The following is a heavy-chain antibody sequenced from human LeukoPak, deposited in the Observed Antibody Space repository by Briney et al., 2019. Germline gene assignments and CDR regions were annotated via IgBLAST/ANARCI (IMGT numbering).Heavy chain of an antibody. Sequence: GGSLRLSCAASGFTFSSYGMSWVRQAPGKGLEWVSAIGTAGDTYYPGSVKGRFTISRENAKNSLYLQMNSLRAGDTAVYYCARGWALLWFGEFPLDYWGQGTLVTVSS. CDR2: IGTAGDT. CDR1: GFTFSSYG. D-gene: IGHD3-10*01. CDR3: ARGWALLWFGEFPLDY. V-gene: IGHV3-13*01. J-gene: IGHJ4*02.